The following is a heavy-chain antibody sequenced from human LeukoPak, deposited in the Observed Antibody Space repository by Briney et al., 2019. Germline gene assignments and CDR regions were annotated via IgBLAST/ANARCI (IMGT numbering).Heavy chain of an antibody. D-gene: IGHD3-3*01. J-gene: IGHJ4*02. V-gene: IGHV4-30-4*01. Sequence: PSQTLSLTCTVSGGSISSGDYYWSWIRQPPGKGLEWIGYIYYSGSTYYNPSLKSRVTISVDTSKNQFSLKLSSVTAADTAVYYCADGDFWSGYFDYWGQGTLVTVSS. CDR1: GGSISSGDYY. CDR3: ADGDFWSGYFDY. CDR2: IYYSGST.